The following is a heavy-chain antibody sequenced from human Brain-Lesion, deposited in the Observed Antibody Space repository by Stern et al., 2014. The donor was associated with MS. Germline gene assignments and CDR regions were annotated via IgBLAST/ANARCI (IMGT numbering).Heavy chain of an antibody. J-gene: IGHJ4*02. V-gene: IGHV3-9*01. D-gene: IGHD4-17*01. CDR3: LKDLSPSGYGDYLAN. Sequence: EVQLVESAGGLVQPGRSLRLACAASGFTFEDCGMHWVRQAPGKGLEWVSGISWNSGSLGYADSVKGRFTISRDNAKNSLYLEMDGLRVEDTALYYCLKDLSPSGYGDYLANWGQGALVTVS. CDR1: GFTFEDCG. CDR2: ISWNSGSL.